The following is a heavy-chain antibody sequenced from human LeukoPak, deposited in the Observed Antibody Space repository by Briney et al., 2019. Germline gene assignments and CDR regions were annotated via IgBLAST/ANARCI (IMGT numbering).Heavy chain of an antibody. CDR3: ATSRLRYFDWLPHAY. V-gene: IGHV1-24*01. CDR2: FDPEDGET. CDR1: GYTLTELS. D-gene: IGHD3-9*01. Sequence: ASVKFSCKVSGYTLTELSMHWVRQAPGKGLEWMGGFDPEDGETIYAQKFQGRVTMTEDTSTDTAYMELSSLRSEDTAVYYCATSRLRYFDWLPHAYWGQRTLVTVSS. J-gene: IGHJ4*02.